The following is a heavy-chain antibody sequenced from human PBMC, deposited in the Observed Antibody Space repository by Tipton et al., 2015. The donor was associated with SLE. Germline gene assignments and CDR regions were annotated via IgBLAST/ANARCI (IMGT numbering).Heavy chain of an antibody. Sequence: TLSLTCTVSGDSFNLYYWGWIRQPPGKGLEWIGTFYHSGTTYYSSSLKSRVTMSVDTSKNQLSLNLGSLTAADTAIYYCARVHAAGDYDSSGFSNWGQGALVTVSS. CDR1: GDSFNLYY. CDR3: ARVHAAGDYDSSGFSN. J-gene: IGHJ4*02. CDR2: FYHSGTT. D-gene: IGHD3-22*01. V-gene: IGHV4-38-2*02.